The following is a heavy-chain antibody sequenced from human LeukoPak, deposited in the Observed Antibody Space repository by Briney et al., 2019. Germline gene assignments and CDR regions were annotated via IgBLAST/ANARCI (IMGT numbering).Heavy chain of an antibody. Sequence: SVKVSCKASGGTFSSYAISWVRQAPGQGLEWMGRIIPIFGTANYAQKFQGRVTITTDESTSTACMELSSLRSEDTAVYYCARDPSYGSYAFDIWGQGTMVTVSS. CDR2: IIPIFGTA. J-gene: IGHJ3*02. CDR3: ARDPSYGSYAFDI. V-gene: IGHV1-69*05. D-gene: IGHD3-10*01. CDR1: GGTFSSYA.